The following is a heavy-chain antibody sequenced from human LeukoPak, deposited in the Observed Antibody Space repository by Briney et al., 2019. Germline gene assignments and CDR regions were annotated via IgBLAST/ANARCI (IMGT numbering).Heavy chain of an antibody. CDR3: ARDPLKRNYGLQPFDY. D-gene: IGHD3-10*01. J-gene: IGHJ4*02. CDR2: INPSGGST. CDR1: GYSFISFY. V-gene: IGHV1-46*01. Sequence: ASVKVSCKASGYSFISFYIHWVRQAPGQGLEWMGIINPSGGSTTYAQKFQGRLTMTRDTSTSTVYMELSSLRSEDTAVYYCARDPLKRNYGLQPFDYWGQGTLVNVSS.